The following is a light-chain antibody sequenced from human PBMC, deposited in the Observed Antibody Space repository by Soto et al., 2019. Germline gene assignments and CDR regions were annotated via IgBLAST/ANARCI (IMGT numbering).Light chain of an antibody. Sequence: EIVLTQSPATLSLSPGERATPSCRASQSVSTYLAWYQQKPGQAPRLLIYDASSRATGIPARFSGSESGTEFTLTISSLEPEDFAVYYCQQRSNWPVTFGQGTRVEIK. CDR1: QSVSTY. J-gene: IGKJ1*01. CDR3: QQRSNWPVT. CDR2: DAS. V-gene: IGKV3-11*01.